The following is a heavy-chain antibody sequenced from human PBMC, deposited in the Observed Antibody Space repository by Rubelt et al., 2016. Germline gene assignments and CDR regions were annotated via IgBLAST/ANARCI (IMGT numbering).Heavy chain of an antibody. J-gene: IGHJ3*02. CDR3: AKSTDSSGYSNIDAFDI. V-gene: IGHV3-23*04. CDR1: GFTFSSYW. D-gene: IGHD3-22*01. CDR2: ISGSGGST. Sequence: EVQLVESGGGLVQPGGSLRLSCAASGFTFSSYWMSWVRQAPGKGLEWVSAISGSGGSTYYADSVRGRFTISRDNSKKTLYLQMNSLRAEDTAVYYCAKSTDSSGYSNIDAFDIWGQGTMVTVSS.